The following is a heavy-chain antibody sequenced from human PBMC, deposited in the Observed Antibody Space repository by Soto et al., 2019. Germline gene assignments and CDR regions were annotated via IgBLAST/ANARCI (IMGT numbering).Heavy chain of an antibody. V-gene: IGHV1-58*01. D-gene: IGHD1-26*01. CDR1: GFTFTSSA. J-gene: IGHJ4*02. Sequence: QMQLVQSGPEVKKPGTSVKVSCKASGFTFTSSAVQWVRQARGQRLEWIGWIVVGSGNTNYAQKFQERVTITRDMSTSTAYMELSSLRSEDTAVYYCAADRGGSFVFDYWGQGTLVTVSS. CDR3: AADRGGSFVFDY. CDR2: IVVGSGNT.